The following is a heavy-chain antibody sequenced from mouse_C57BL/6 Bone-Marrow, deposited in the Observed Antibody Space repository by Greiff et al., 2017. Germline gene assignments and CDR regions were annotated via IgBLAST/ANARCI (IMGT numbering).Heavy chain of an antibody. CDR2: IHPNSGST. D-gene: IGHD1-1*01. Sequence: VQLQQPGAELVKPGASVKLSCKASGYTFTSYWMNWVKQRPGQGLEWIGMIHPNSGSTNYNEKFKSKATLTVDKSSSTAYMQLSSLTSEDSAVYYCARCGLRRGDYWGQGTTLTVSS. CDR1: GYTFTSYW. V-gene: IGHV1-64*01. CDR3: ARCGLRRGDY. J-gene: IGHJ2*01.